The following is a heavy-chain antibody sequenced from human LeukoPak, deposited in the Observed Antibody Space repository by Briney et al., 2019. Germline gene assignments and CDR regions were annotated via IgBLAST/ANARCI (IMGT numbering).Heavy chain of an antibody. D-gene: IGHD6-19*01. J-gene: IGHJ4*02. Sequence: SETLSLTCTVSGGSISSSSYYWGWIRQPPGKGLEWIGSIYYSGSTYYNPSLKSRVTISVDTSKNQFSLKLSSVTAADTAVYYCARGILRYSSGWYNYWGQGTLVTVSS. CDR3: ARGILRYSSGWYNY. CDR1: GGSISSSSYY. V-gene: IGHV4-39*01. CDR2: IYYSGST.